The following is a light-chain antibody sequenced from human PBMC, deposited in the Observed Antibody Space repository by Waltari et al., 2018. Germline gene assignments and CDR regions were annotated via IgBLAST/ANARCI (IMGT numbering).Light chain of an antibody. CDR3: QQYGSSVLYT. J-gene: IGKJ2*01. CDR1: QSLTKKY. V-gene: IGKV3-20*01. Sequence: EIVLTQSPGTLSLSPGERATVSCRASQSLTKKYLAWYQQKPGQAPRLLIYGASSRAAGIPDRFSGSGSGTDFTLTISRLEPEDSAVYYCQQYGSSVLYTFGPGTKLEIK. CDR2: GAS.